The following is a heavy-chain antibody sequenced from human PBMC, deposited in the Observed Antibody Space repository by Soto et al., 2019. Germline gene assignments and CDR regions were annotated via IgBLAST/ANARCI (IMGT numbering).Heavy chain of an antibody. CDR1: VGTFSSYT. CDR3: ARDYGDYCY. CDR2: IIPILGIA. Sequence: QVQLVQSGAEVKKPGSSVKVSCKASVGTFSSYTISWVRQAPGQGLEWMGRIIPILGIANYAKKCQGRVTITAHKSTITAYMELRSLRSEDTAVYYWARDYGDYCYWGQGTLVTVSS. D-gene: IGHD4-17*01. J-gene: IGHJ4*02. V-gene: IGHV1-69*02.